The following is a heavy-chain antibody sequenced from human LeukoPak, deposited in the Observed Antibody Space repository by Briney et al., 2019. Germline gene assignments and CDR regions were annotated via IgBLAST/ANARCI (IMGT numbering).Heavy chain of an antibody. CDR2: TNQDGSEK. Sequence: GGSLRLSCAASGFSFSSYWMSWVRQAPGKGLEGVAYTNQDGSEKYYVDSVRGRFTISRDNAKNSLYLQMNSLRAEDTAMYFCTRDHRSRPWEWFDPWGQGTLVTVSS. CDR3: TRDHRSRPWEWFDP. J-gene: IGHJ5*02. D-gene: IGHD6-6*01. V-gene: IGHV3-7*01. CDR1: GFSFSSYW.